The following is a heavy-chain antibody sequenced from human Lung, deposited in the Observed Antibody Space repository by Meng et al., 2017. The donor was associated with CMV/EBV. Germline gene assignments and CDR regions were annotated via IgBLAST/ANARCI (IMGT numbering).Heavy chain of an antibody. CDR3: ARGGGSYSGDY. J-gene: IGHJ4*02. CDR1: GSTFSSYT. Sequence: GEXXKISCAASGSTFSSYTMNWVRQAPGKGLEWVSYISSSSSTIYYADSVKGRFTISRDNAKNSLYLQMNSLRAEDTAVYYCARGGGSYSGDYWGQGTLVTVSS. CDR2: ISSSSSTI. D-gene: IGHD1-26*01. V-gene: IGHV3-48*04.